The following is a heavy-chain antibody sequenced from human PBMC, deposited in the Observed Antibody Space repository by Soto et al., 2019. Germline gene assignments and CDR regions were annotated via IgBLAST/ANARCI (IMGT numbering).Heavy chain of an antibody. D-gene: IGHD2-2*01. Sequence: GASVKVSCKASGYTFTGYYMHWVRQAPGQGLEWMGRINPNSGGTNYAQKFQGRVTMTRDTSISTAYMELSRLRSDDTAVYYCARASTILPQQGLVMDVWGQGTTVTVSS. CDR2: INPNSGGT. CDR1: GYTFTGYY. V-gene: IGHV1-2*06. CDR3: ARASTILPQQGLVMDV. J-gene: IGHJ6*02.